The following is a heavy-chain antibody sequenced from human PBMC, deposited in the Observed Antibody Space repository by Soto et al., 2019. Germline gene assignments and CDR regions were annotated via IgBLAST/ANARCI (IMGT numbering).Heavy chain of an antibody. CDR3: ARSYYLADAFEV. Sequence: ASVKVSCKASGFRFSDYGFNWLRQAPGQGLEWMGWISAFNGNTETAQGLQDRVTMTTDSSTTTAHMDLTNLTTDDTAIYYCARSYYLADAFEVWGQGKMVTVS. V-gene: IGHV1-18*01. J-gene: IGHJ3*01. CDR1: GFRFSDYG. D-gene: IGHD3-16*01. CDR2: ISAFNGNT.